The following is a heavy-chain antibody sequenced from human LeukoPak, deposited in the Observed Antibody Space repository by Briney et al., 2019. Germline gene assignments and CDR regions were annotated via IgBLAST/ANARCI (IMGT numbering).Heavy chain of an antibody. CDR2: IKQDGSEK. CDR1: GFTFSSYW. D-gene: IGHD3-10*01. CDR3: AKTDKLLWFGELFYY. V-gene: IGHV3-7*03. J-gene: IGHJ4*02. Sequence: GGSLRLSCAASGFTFSSYWMSWVRQAPGKGLEWVANIKQDGSEKYYVDSVKGRFTISRDNAKNSLYLQMNSLRAEDTAVYYCAKTDKLLWFGELFYYWGQGTLVTVSS.